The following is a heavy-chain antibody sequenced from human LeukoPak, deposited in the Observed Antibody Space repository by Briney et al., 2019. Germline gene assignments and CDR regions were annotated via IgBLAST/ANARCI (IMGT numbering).Heavy chain of an antibody. Sequence: GGSLRLSCAASGFTFSSYGMHWVRQAPGKGLEWVAFIRYDGSNKYYADSVKGRFTISRDNSKNTLYLQMNSLRAEDTAVYYCAKGETYCSSTSCYSRYFDYWGQGTLVTVSS. J-gene: IGHJ4*02. D-gene: IGHD2-2*01. CDR1: GFTFSSYG. CDR2: IRYDGSNK. V-gene: IGHV3-30*02. CDR3: AKGETYCSSTSCYSRYFDY.